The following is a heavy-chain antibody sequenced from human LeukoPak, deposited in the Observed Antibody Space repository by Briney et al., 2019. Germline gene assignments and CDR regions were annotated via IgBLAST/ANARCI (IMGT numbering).Heavy chain of an antibody. CDR3: ARGPDYGDYYGMDV. V-gene: IGHV3-13*01. Sequence: GGSLRLSCAASGFTFSSYDMHWVRQATGKGLEWVSAIGTAGDTYYPGSVKGRFTISRENAKNSLYLQVNSLRAGDTAVYYCARGPDYGDYYGMDVWGQGTTVTVSS. D-gene: IGHD4-17*01. J-gene: IGHJ6*02. CDR2: IGTAGDT. CDR1: GFTFSSYD.